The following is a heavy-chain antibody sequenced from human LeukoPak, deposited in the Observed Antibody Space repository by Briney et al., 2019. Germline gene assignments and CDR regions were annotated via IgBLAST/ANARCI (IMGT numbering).Heavy chain of an antibody. CDR3: ARGWHDFWSGYDD. CDR2: ISGSGGST. CDR1: GFTFSSYA. V-gene: IGHV3-23*01. Sequence: GGSLRLSCAAPGFTFSSYAMSWVRQAPGKGLEWVSAISGSGGSTYYADSVKGRFTISRDNAKNTLYLQMNSLRAEDTAVYYCARGWHDFWSGYDDWGQGTLVTVSS. J-gene: IGHJ4*02. D-gene: IGHD3-3*01.